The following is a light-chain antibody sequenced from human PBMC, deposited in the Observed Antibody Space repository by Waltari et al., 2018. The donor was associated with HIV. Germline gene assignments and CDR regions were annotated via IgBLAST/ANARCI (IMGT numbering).Light chain of an antibody. J-gene: IGKJ1*01. CDR1: QTISSTY. CDR2: GAS. CDR3: QQYIGSPRT. Sequence: IALTQSPGTLPLSPGARATISCRASQTISSTYLSWYQQKPGQSTRLLIYGASNRATGIPDRFSGSGSGTDFTLTISSLEPEDCAVYYCQQYIGSPRTFGQGTKVELK. V-gene: IGKV3-20*01.